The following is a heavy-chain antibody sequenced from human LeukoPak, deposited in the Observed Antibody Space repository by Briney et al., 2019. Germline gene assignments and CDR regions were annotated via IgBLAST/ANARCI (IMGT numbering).Heavy chain of an antibody. V-gene: IGHV3-30*02. D-gene: IGHD3-22*01. CDR2: IRYDGSNK. J-gene: IGHJ3*02. Sequence: PGESLRLSCAASGFTFSSYGMHWVRQAPGKGLEWVAFIRYDGSNKYYADSVKGRFTISRDNSKNTLYLQMNSLRAEDTAVYYCAKDRRITMIVVVRDAFDIWGQGTMVTVSS. CDR1: GFTFSSYG. CDR3: AKDRRITMIVVVRDAFDI.